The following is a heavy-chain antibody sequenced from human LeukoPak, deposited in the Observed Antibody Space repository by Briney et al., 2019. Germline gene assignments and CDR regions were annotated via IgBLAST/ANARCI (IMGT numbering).Heavy chain of an antibody. J-gene: IGHJ4*02. Sequence: GGSLRLSCAASGFTFSSYSMNWVRQAPGKGLEWVSSISSSSSYIYYADSVRGRFTISRDNSKNTLYLQMNSLRAEDTALYYCAKPHFDYWGQGTLVTVSS. CDR1: GFTFSSYS. CDR2: ISSSSSYI. CDR3: AKPHFDY. V-gene: IGHV3-21*01.